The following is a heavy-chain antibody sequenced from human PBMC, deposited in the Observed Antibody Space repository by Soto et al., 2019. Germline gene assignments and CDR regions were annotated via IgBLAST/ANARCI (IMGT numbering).Heavy chain of an antibody. CDR3: ARDLSSGYHHRYYYYYMDV. CDR2: IKQDGSEK. Sequence: PGGSLRLSCAASGFTFSSYWMSWVRQAPGKGLEWVANIKQDGSEKYYVDSVKGRFTISRDNAKNSLYLQMNSLRAEDTAVYYCARDLSSGYHHRYYYYYMDVWGKWTTVTVSS. D-gene: IGHD6-19*01. CDR1: GFTFSSYW. J-gene: IGHJ6*03. V-gene: IGHV3-7*01.